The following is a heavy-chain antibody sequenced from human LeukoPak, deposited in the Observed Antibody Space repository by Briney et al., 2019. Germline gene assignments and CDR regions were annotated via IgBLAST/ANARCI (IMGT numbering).Heavy chain of an antibody. CDR1: GFTFSSYG. J-gene: IGHJ2*01. Sequence: GGSLRLSCAASGFTFSSYGMHWVRQAPGKGLEWVAFIRYDGSNKYYAGSVKGRFTISRDNSKNTLYLQMNSLRAEDTAVYYCAKDGFDGYWYFDLWGRGTLVTVSS. D-gene: IGHD3-10*01. CDR2: IRYDGSNK. CDR3: AKDGFDGYWYFDL. V-gene: IGHV3-30*02.